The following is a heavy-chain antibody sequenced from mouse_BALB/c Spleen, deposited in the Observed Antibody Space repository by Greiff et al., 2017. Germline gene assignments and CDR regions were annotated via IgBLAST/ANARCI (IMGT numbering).Heavy chain of an antibody. CDR2: IWGDGST. J-gene: IGHJ2*01. CDR3: AREDGNSYYFDY. D-gene: IGHD2-1*01. CDR1: GFSLTGYG. V-gene: IGHV2-6-7*01. Sequence: QVQLQQSGPGLVAPSQSLSITCTVSGFSLTGYGVNWVRQPPGKGLEWLGMIWGDGSTDYNSALKSRLSISKDNSKSQVFLKMNSLQTDDTARYYCAREDGNSYYFDYWGQGTTLTVSS.